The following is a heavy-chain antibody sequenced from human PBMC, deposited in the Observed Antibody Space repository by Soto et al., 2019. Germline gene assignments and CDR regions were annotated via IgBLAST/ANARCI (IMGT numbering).Heavy chain of an antibody. Sequence: ASVKVSCKASGYTFTSYGISWVRQAPGQRLEWMGWINAGNGNTKYSQKFQGRVTITRDTSASTAYMELSSLRSEDTAVYYCATAIADDAFDIWGRGTMVTVSS. CDR3: ATAIADDAFDI. CDR1: GYTFTSYG. J-gene: IGHJ3*02. D-gene: IGHD2-2*01. V-gene: IGHV1-3*01. CDR2: INAGNGNT.